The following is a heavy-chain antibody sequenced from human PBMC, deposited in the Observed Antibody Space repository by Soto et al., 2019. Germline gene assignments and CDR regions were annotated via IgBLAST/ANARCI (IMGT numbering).Heavy chain of an antibody. J-gene: IGHJ6*03. Sequence: VASVKVSCKVSGYTLAELSMHWVRQAPGKGLEWMGGFDPEDGETIYAQKFQGRVTMTEDTSTDTAYMELSSLRSEDTAVYYCATVGREGYDILTGYYPPYYYYYMDVWGKGTTVTVSS. V-gene: IGHV1-24*01. CDR3: ATVGREGYDILTGYYPPYYYYYMDV. CDR1: GYTLAELS. CDR2: FDPEDGET. D-gene: IGHD3-9*01.